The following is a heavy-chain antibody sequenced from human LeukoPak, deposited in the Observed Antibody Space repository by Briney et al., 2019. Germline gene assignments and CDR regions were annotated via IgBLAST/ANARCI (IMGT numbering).Heavy chain of an antibody. CDR3: AYGVSYDVFEF. CDR2: LFDNGTI. D-gene: IGHD1-26*01. V-gene: IGHV4-39*01. CDR1: GGSISSSTCF. Sequence: SETLSLTCTVSGGSISSSTCFWGWIRQPPGKGLEWIGTLFDNGTIYYGQSFKSRVSISVDTSKNQFSLNLRSLAAADTAVYYCAYGVSYDVFEFWGQGALVTVSS. J-gene: IGHJ4*02.